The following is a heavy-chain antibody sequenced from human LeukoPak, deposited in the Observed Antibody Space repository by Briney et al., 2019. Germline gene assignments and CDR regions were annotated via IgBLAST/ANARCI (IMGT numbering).Heavy chain of an antibody. CDR3: ARVGSGYGDSHY. CDR2: IIPIFGTA. J-gene: IGHJ4*02. CDR1: GGTFSSYA. D-gene: IGHD5-12*01. V-gene: IGHV1-69*05. Sequence: GSSVKVSCKASGGTFSSYAISWVRQAPGQGLEWMGGIIPIFGTANYAQKFQGRVTITTDESTSTAYMELSSLRSEDTAVYYCARVGSGYGDSHYWGQGTLVTVSS.